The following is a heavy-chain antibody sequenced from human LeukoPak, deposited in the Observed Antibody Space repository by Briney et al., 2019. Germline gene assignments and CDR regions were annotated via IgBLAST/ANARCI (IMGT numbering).Heavy chain of an antibody. J-gene: IGHJ4*02. CDR3: ARDALIAAALDY. CDR2: IYTSGST. Sequence: SETLSPTCTVSGGSIGSGSYYWSWIRQPAGKGLEWIGRIYTSGSTNYNPSLKSRVTISVDTSKNQFSLKLSSVTAADTAVYYCARDALIAAALDYWGQGTLVTVSS. D-gene: IGHD6-13*01. V-gene: IGHV4-61*02. CDR1: GGSIGSGSYY.